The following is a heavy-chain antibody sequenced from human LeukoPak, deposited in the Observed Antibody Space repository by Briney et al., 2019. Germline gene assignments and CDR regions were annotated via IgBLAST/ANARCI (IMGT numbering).Heavy chain of an antibody. CDR2: IYSGGRT. CDR1: GFTVTNSY. Sequence: GGSLRLSCAASGFTVTNSYMSWVRQAPGKGLEWVSVIYSGGRTYYADSVKGRFTISRDNSENTLYLQMNSLRAEDTAVYYCARSIVAAGTFDYWGQGTPVTVSS. CDR3: ARSIVAAGTFDY. J-gene: IGHJ4*02. D-gene: IGHD6-13*01. V-gene: IGHV3-53*01.